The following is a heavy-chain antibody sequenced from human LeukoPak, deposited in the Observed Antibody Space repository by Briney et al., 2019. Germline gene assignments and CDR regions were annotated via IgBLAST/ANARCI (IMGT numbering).Heavy chain of an antibody. CDR2: ISSSSAYI. CDR1: GFIFSDYS. Sequence: PGGSLRLSCVASGFIFSDYSMDWVRQAPGKGLEWVSSISSSSAYIFYSDSVKGRFTISRDNAQSSLYLQMNSLRAEDTAVYYCARQAVARLFDLWGQGTMVAVSS. CDR3: ARQAVARLFDL. J-gene: IGHJ3*01. V-gene: IGHV3-21*06.